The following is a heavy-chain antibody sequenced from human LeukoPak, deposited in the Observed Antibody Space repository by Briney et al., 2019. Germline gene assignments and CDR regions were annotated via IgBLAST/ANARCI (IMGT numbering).Heavy chain of an antibody. CDR3: AREGKTYYYDSSGYYYYYYMDV. CDR1: GYAFTSYG. J-gene: IGHJ6*03. V-gene: IGHV1-18*01. CDR2: ISAYNGNT. Sequence: GASVKVSCKASGYAFTSYGIRWVREAPGQGLEWMGWISAYNGNTNYAQKLQGRVTMTTDTSTSTAYMELRSLRSDDTAVYYCAREGKTYYYDSSGYYYYYYMDVWGKGTTVTVSS. D-gene: IGHD3-22*01.